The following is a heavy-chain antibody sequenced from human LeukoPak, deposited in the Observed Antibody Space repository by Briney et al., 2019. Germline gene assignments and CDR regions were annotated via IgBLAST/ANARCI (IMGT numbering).Heavy chain of an antibody. J-gene: IGHJ1*01. CDR1: GFTFTNSE. CDR3: ARDYGGEYFQH. D-gene: IGHD4-17*01. Sequence: PGGSLRLSRAASGFTFTNSEMNWVRQAPGKGLEWVSYISSSGNTIYYADSVKGRFTISRDNAKNSLYLQMNSLRAEDTAVYYCARDYGGEYFQHWGQGTLVTVSS. V-gene: IGHV3-48*03. CDR2: ISSSGNTI.